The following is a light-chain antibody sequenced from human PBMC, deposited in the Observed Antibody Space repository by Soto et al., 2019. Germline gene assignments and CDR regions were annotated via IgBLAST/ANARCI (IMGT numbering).Light chain of an antibody. CDR3: QQSDDLPA. Sequence: DIQLTQSPSSLSGSVGDRVTITCQASQDINNYVNWYQQKAGTAPNLLIYDASTLKPGVPSRFSGSGSGTDFTFTISSLQPEDFATYFCQQSDDLPAFGQGTRLEIK. CDR2: DAS. V-gene: IGKV1-33*01. CDR1: QDINNY. J-gene: IGKJ5*01.